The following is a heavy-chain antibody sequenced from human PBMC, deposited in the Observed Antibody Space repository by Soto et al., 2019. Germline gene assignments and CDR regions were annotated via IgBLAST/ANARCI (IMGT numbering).Heavy chain of an antibody. V-gene: IGHV4-39*01. J-gene: IGHJ4*02. D-gene: IGHD2-21*02. CDR1: GESINSRSYY. CDR3: ARQRTSVVTQAYFDV. CDR2: NYYSGRT. Sequence: SETLSLTCTATGESINSRSYYWGWIRQHPGKGLEWIGINYYSGRTYNNPSLRSRVSMSIDTSKDQFSLQLKSVTAADTALYFCARQRTSVVTQAYFDVWGPGSLVTVSS.